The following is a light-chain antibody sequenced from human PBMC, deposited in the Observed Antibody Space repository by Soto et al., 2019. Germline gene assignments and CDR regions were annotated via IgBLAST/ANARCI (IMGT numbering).Light chain of an antibody. V-gene: IGKV3-11*01. J-gene: IGKJ5*01. CDR1: QSISTY. CDR2: GAS. Sequence: EIVLTQSPATLSLSPGARATLSCSASQSISTYVNWFQQKPGQPPRLLIYGASTRATGVPARFSGSGSGTEFTLTISSLEPEDFAVYYCQQRSNWPPITFGQGTRLEIK. CDR3: QQRSNWPPIT.